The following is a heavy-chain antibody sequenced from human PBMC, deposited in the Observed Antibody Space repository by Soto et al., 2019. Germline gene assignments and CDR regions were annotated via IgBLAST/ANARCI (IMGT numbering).Heavy chain of an antibody. D-gene: IGHD6-19*01. CDR2: IYYTGST. CDR3: ARRAGAVPGRIDF. J-gene: IGHJ4*02. Sequence: HVQLQESGPGLVKPSETLSLICTVSGDSISSYYWSWIQQPPGKGLEWIGFIYYTGSTNYNPSLKSRVTISVDTSKNQLSLKLSSVTAADTAVYYCARRAGAVPGRIDFWGQGTLVTVSS. V-gene: IGHV4-59*08. CDR1: GDSISSYY.